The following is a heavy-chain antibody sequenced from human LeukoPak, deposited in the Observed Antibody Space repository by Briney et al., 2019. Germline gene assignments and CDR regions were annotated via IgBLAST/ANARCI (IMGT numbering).Heavy chain of an antibody. CDR3: ARQGGDTMVRGVVRDWFDP. J-gene: IGHJ5*02. D-gene: IGHD3-10*01. CDR1: GGSISSGGYS. CDR2: IYYNGYT. Sequence: PSQTLSLTCAVSGGSISSGGYSWGWIRQPPGKGLEWIGCIYYNGYTYYTSSLKSRVTIFVNTSKNHFSLKLISVTAADTAMYYCARQGGDTMVRGVVRDWFDPWGQGTLVTVSS. V-gene: IGHV4-30-2*03.